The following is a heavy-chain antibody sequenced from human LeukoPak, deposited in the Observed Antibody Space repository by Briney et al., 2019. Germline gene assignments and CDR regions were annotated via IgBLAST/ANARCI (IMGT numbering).Heavy chain of an antibody. CDR1: GFTFSSYA. D-gene: IGHD2-15*01. V-gene: IGHV3-7*01. CDR2: LKQDGSEI. Sequence: GGSLRLSCAASGFTFSSYAMSWVRQAPGKGLEWVAILKQDGSEILYVDSVKGRFTISRDNAKNSLYLQMNSLRAEDTAVYYCAGGAGWSIDYWGQGTLVTVSS. J-gene: IGHJ4*02. CDR3: AGGAGWSIDY.